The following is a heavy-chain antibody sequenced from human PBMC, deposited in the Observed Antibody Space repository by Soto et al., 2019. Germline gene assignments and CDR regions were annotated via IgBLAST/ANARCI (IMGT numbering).Heavy chain of an antibody. CDR3: ATSVRDCSGGSCDSLDY. CDR1: GGSISSYY. CDR2: IYYSGST. D-gene: IGHD2-15*01. J-gene: IGHJ4*02. Sequence: SETLSLTCTVSGGSISSYYWSWIRQPPGKGLEWIGYIYYSGSTNYNPSLKSRVTISVDTSKNQFSLKLSSVTAADTAVYYCATSVRDCSGGSCDSLDYWGQGTLVIVSS. V-gene: IGHV4-59*01.